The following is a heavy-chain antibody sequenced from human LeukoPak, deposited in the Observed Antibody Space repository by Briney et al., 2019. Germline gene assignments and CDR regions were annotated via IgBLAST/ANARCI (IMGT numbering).Heavy chain of an antibody. J-gene: IGHJ5*02. V-gene: IGHV1-8*01. CDR1: GYTFTSYD. CDR3: VGYQLLYKGGSDWFDP. CDR2: MNPNSGNT. D-gene: IGHD2-2*02. Sequence: SVKVSCKASGYTFTSYDINWVRQATGQGLEWMGWMNPNSGNTGYAQKFQGRVTMTRNTSISTAYMELSSLRSEDTAVYYCVGYQLLYKGGSDWFDPWGQGTLVTVSS.